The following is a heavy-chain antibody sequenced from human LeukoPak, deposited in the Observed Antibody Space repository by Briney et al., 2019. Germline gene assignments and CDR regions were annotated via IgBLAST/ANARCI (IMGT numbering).Heavy chain of an antibody. J-gene: IGHJ3*02. CDR2: INPSGGST. CDR1: GYTFTGYY. V-gene: IGHV1-46*01. CDR3: ARGGGIAVAGSPDAFDI. Sequence: GASVKVSCKASGYTFTGYYMHWVRQAPGQGLEWMGIINPSGGSTSYAQKFQGRVTMTRDTSTSTVYMELSSLRSEDTAVYYCARGGGIAVAGSPDAFDIWGQGTMVTVSS. D-gene: IGHD6-19*01.